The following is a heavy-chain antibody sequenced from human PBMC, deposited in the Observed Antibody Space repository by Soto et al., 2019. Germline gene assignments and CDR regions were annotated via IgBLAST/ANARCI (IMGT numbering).Heavy chain of an antibody. J-gene: IGHJ4*02. D-gene: IGHD2-21*01. Sequence: QEQLVESGGGVVQPGTSLRLSCAVPGGIFHGYGMHWVRQAPGKGLEWVAIIRFDGSNEEYADSVKGRFTISRDNSKNPFYRKMTPRGAEDRVVYFGGGEGFGEIVFGRSLDYGGRGPVVTVSS. V-gene: IGHV3-33*01. CDR1: GGIFHGYG. CDR2: IRFDGSNE. CDR3: GGEGFGEIVFGRSLDY.